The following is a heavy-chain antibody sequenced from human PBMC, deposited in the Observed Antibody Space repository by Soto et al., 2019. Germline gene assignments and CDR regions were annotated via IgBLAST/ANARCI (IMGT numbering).Heavy chain of an antibody. Sequence: SVKVSCKASGGTFSSYAISWVRQAPGQGLEWMGGIIPIFGTANYAQKLQGRVTITADESTSTAYMELSSLRSEDTAVYYCARGVFVTDYCDESENYYYYGKDVWGQGTTVTVSS. CDR3: ARGVFVTDYCDESENYYYYGKDV. CDR2: IIPIFGTA. CDR1: GGTFSSYA. V-gene: IGHV1-69*13. J-gene: IGHJ6*02. D-gene: IGHD4-17*01.